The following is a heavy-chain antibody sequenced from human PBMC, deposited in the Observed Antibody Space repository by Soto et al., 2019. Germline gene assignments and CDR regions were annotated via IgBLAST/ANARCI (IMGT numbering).Heavy chain of an antibody. CDR3: AKGWGDY. Sequence: DVQLLESGGDLVQPGGSLRLSCAASGLTLYSYVMSWVRQAPGKALEWVSGISGGSTYYSDSVKGRFTISRDNSKNTLFLQMNSLRAEDTAAYYCAKGWGDYWGQGTLVTVSS. D-gene: IGHD3-16*01. V-gene: IGHV3-23*01. CDR1: GLTLYSYV. J-gene: IGHJ4*02. CDR2: ISGGST.